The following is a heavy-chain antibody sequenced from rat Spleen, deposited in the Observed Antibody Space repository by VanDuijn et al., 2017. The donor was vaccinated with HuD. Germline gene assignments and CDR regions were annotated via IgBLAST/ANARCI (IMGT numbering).Heavy chain of an antibody. D-gene: IGHD1-10*01. J-gene: IGHJ3*01. Sequence: EVQLQESGPGLVKPSQSLSLTCSVTGYSITSNYWGWIREFPRNKMEYMGYISYSGSTSYNPSLKIRVSITRDTSKNQFFLQVHSVTTEDTAAYYCVGYYNTYAFAYWGQGTLVTVSS. V-gene: IGHV3-1*01. CDR3: VGYYNTYAFAY. CDR1: GYSITSNY. CDR2: ISYSGST.